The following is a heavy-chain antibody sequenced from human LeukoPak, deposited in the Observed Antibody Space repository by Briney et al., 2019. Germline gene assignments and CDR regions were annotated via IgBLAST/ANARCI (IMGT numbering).Heavy chain of an antibody. D-gene: IGHD6-13*01. CDR2: ISWNSGSI. CDR1: GFTFDDYA. CDR3: AKDIAAAGTGVFDY. J-gene: IGHJ4*02. Sequence: PGRSLRLSCAASGFTFDDYAMHWVRQAPGKGLEWVSGISWNSGSIGYADSVKGRFTISRDNAKNSLYLQMNSLRAEDTASYYCAKDIAAAGTGVFDYWGQGTLVTVSS. V-gene: IGHV3-9*01.